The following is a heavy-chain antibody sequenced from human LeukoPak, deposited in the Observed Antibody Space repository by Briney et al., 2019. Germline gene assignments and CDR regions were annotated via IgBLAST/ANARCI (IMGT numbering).Heavy chain of an antibody. J-gene: IGHJ4*02. CDR2: TRNKPNGYTT. D-gene: IGHD4-11*01. CDR1: LFTPIVHN. Sequence: PGGSLRLSCAASLFTPIVHNTDSVSQAPGKGLEWVVRTRNKPNGYTTDYGTSVKGTFIVSRDDSENSLYLQMNGLKTADYDVDYCDKVRHSDSFDYWGQGTLVTVSS. V-gene: IGHV3-72*01. CDR3: DKVRHSDSFDY.